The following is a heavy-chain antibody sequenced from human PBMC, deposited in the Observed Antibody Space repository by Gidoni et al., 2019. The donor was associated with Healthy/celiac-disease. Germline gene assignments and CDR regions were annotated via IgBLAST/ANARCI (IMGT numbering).Heavy chain of an antibody. D-gene: IGHD3-22*01. J-gene: IGHJ4*02. CDR2: IKQDGSEK. CDR3: ARVSYYYDSSGLTG. V-gene: IGHV3-7*03. Sequence: EVQLVESGGGLVQPGGSLRLSCAASGFTFSSYWMSWVRQAPGKGLGWVANIKQDGSEKYYVDSVKGRFTISRDNAKNSLYLQMNSLRAEDTAVYYCARVSYYYDSSGLTGWGQGTLVTVSS. CDR1: GFTFSSYW.